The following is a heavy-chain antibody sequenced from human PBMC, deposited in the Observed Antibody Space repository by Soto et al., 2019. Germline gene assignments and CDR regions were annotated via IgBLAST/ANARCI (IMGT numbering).Heavy chain of an antibody. J-gene: IGHJ5*02. CDR1: GFTLSNYA. Sequence: QVQLVESGGGVVQPGRSLRLSCAASGFTLSNYAMYWVRQAPGRGLEWVAVMSRDGSNKYYADSVKGRFTISRDNSNNTLHLQMNSLRAEDTAVYYCARDPVPYSNSWYGWFDPWGQGTLVIVSS. CDR3: ARDPVPYSNSWYGWFDP. V-gene: IGHV3-30-3*01. D-gene: IGHD6-13*01. CDR2: MSRDGSNK.